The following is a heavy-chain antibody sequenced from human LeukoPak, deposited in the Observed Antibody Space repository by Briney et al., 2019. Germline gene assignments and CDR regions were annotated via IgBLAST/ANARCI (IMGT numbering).Heavy chain of an antibody. CDR2: IYTSGST. CDR3: AGDDILTGYHDAFDI. CDR1: GGSITSYY. V-gene: IGHV4-4*07. Sequence: PSETLSLTCTVSGGSITSYYWSWIRQPAGKGLEWIGRIYTSGSTNYNPSLKSRVTMSVDTSKNQFSLKLSSVTAADTAVYYCAGDDILTGYHDAFDIWGQGTMVTVSS. J-gene: IGHJ3*02. D-gene: IGHD3-9*01.